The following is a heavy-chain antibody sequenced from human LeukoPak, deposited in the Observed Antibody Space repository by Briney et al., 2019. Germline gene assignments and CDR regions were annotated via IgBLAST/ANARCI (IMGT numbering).Heavy chain of an antibody. Sequence: PGGSLRLSCVVSGFTFSTSWMNWVRQAPGKGLECVATIKRDGSEEYYVDSVRGRFTISRDNAKNSLYLQMHSLRVDDTAVYYCTSWGRLQWGQGTRVTVSS. J-gene: IGHJ1*01. D-gene: IGHD3-16*01. V-gene: IGHV3-7*05. CDR3: TSWGRLQ. CDR1: GFTFSTSW. CDR2: IKRDGSEE.